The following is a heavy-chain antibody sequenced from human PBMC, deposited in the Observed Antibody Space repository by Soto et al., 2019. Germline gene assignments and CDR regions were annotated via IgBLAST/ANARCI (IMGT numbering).Heavy chain of an antibody. CDR1: GFTFSNFA. J-gene: IGHJ4*02. V-gene: IGHV3-30-3*01. D-gene: IGHD3-10*01. CDR2: ISYDGSNA. CDR3: ARDSDPRVGRAGLTDDFDY. Sequence: VQLVESGGGVGQPGKSLTLSCAASGFTFSNFAMHWVRQAPGQGLEWVAVISYDGSNAYYSESVQGRFIISRDNSKDTLYLKINSLRSEDTGVYYCARDSDPRVGRAGLTDDFDYWGQGTPVTVSS.